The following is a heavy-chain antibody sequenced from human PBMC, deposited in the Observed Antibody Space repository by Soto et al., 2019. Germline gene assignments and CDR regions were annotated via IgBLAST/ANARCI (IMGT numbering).Heavy chain of an antibody. CDR3: ARDRLGATPGDGMDV. D-gene: IGHD1-26*01. Sequence: GGSLRLSCAASGFTFSSYAMHWVRQAPGKGLEWVAVISYDGSNKYYADSVKGRFTISRDNSKNTLYLQMNSLRAEDTAVYYCARDRLGATPGDGMDVWGQGTTVTVSS. V-gene: IGHV3-30-3*01. CDR2: ISYDGSNK. J-gene: IGHJ6*02. CDR1: GFTFSSYA.